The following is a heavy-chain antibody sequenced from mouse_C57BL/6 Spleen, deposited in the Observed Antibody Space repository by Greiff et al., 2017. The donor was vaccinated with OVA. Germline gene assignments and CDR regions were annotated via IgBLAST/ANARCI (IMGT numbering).Heavy chain of an antibody. Sequence: QVQLQQSGAELVKPGASVKMSCKASGYTFTSYWITWVKQRPGQGLEWIGDIYPGSGSTNYNEKFKSKATLTVDTSSSTAYMQLSSLTSEDAAVYYCARSGWGDAMDYWGQGTSVTVSS. CDR1: GYTFTSYW. J-gene: IGHJ4*01. CDR3: ARSGWGDAMDY. D-gene: IGHD3-1*01. CDR2: IYPGSGST. V-gene: IGHV1-55*01.